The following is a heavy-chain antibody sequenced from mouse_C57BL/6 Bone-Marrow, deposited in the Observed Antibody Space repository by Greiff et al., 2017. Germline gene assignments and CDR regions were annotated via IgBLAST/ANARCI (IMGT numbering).Heavy chain of an antibody. V-gene: IGHV10-1*01. J-gene: IGHJ2*01. Sequence: VKDRFTISRDDSESMLYLQMNNLKTEDTAMYYCVRHDWEGDYWGQGTTLTVSS. D-gene: IGHD4-1*01. CDR3: VRHDWEGDY.